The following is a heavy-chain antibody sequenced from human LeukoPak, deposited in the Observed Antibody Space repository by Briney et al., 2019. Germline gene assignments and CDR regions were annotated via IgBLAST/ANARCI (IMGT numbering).Heavy chain of an antibody. CDR3: ARCTTTGCASSPLAGYLY. D-gene: IGHD2-2*01. CDR1: GFTFSSYA. J-gene: IGHJ4*02. CDR2: ISGDSIHI. V-gene: IGHV3-21*01. Sequence: PGGSLRLSCAAPGFTFSSYAMSWVRQAPGKGLEWVSSISGDSIHIYYADSVMGRFTISRDNAKSSLFLQMNSLRGEDTAVYYCARCTTTGCASSPLAGYLYWGQGTLVTVSS.